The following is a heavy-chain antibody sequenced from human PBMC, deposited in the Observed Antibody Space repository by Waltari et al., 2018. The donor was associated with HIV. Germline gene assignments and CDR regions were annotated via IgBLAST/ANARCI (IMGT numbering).Heavy chain of an antibody. V-gene: IGHV4-34*01. CDR3: AREPRPLRSIAVAGTFDY. Sequence: QVQLQQWGAGLLNPPGTLSLPCAVYCVSFSGDSWGRTRQPPGKGLEWIGEINHSGSTNYNPSLKSRVTISVNTSKNHFSLKLSSVTAADTAVYYCAREPRPLRSIAVAGTFDYWGQGTLVTVSS. CDR2: INHSGST. J-gene: IGHJ4*02. CDR1: CVSFSGDS. D-gene: IGHD6-19*01.